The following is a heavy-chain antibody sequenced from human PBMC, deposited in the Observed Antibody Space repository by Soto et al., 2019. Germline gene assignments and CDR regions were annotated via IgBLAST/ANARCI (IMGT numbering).Heavy chain of an antibody. CDR3: GTPPGGGGY. D-gene: IGHD3-10*01. V-gene: IGHV3-53*01. J-gene: IGHJ4*02. Sequence: EVQLVESGGGLIQPGGSLRLSCAVSGFTVSNNYMSWVRQAPGKGLEGVSVIYSGGYTAYGDSVKGRFTISRDNSKNTPILQTNSLGAADAAVFFWGTPPGGGGYWGQGTLVTVSS. CDR2: IYSGGYT. CDR1: GFTVSNNY.